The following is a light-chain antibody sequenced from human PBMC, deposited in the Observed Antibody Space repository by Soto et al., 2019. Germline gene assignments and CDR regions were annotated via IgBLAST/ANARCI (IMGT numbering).Light chain of an antibody. J-gene: IGLJ3*02. CDR1: SSDVGSYNL. CDR3: CSYAGSSTFEL. V-gene: IGLV2-23*02. Sequence: QPVLTQPASVSGSPGQSITISCTGTSSDVGSYNLVSWYQQHPGKAPKLMIYEVSKRPSGVSNRFSGSKSGNTASLTISGLQAEDEADYYCCSYAGSSTFELFGGGTKVTDL. CDR2: EVS.